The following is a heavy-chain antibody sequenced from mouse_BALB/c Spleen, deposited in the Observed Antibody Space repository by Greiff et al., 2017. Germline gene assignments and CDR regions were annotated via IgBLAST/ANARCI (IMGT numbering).Heavy chain of an antibody. CDR2: IHYSGST. Sequence: EVKLQESGPDLVKPSQSLSLTCTVTGYSITSGYSWHWIRQFPGNKLEWMGYIHYSGSTNYNPSLKSRISFTRDTSTNQFFLQLNSVTTEDTATYYCARGGGNYFLWFAYWGQGTLVTVSA. J-gene: IGHJ3*01. D-gene: IGHD2-1*01. CDR3: ARGGGNYFLWFAY. CDR1: GYSITSGYS. V-gene: IGHV3-1*02.